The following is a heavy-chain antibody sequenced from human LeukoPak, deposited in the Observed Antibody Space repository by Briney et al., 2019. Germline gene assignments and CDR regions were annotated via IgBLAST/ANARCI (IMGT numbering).Heavy chain of an antibody. V-gene: IGHV1-69*13. CDR1: GGTFSSYA. J-gene: IGHJ6*02. D-gene: IGHD3-3*01. Sequence: AASVTVSCKASGGTFSSYAISWVRQAPGQGLEWMGGIIPIFGTANYAQKFQGRVTITADESTSTAYMELSSLRSEDTAVYYCASTIFGVVIPVVYYYGMGVWGQGTTVTVSS. CDR2: IIPIFGTA. CDR3: ASTIFGVVIPVVYYYGMGV.